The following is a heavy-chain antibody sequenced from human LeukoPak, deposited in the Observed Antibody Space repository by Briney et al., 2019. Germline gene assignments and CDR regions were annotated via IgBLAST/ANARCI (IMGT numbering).Heavy chain of an antibody. J-gene: IGHJ3*02. CDR2: VNWNSDKI. CDR3: IKGLTASLLDAFHI. V-gene: IGHV3-9*01. CDR1: GFNFDAYA. D-gene: IGHD3-16*01. Sequence: PGGSLRLSCAASGFNFDAYAFHWVRQPPGKGLEWVSGVNWNSDKIDYADSVKGRFTISRDTAKKIVFLQMNSLRVEDTAFYFCIKGLTASLLDAFHIWGQGTMLTVAS.